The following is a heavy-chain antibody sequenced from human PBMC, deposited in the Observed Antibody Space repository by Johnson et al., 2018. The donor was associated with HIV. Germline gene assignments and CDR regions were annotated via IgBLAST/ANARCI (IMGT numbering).Heavy chain of an antibody. J-gene: IGHJ3*01. D-gene: IGHD7-27*01. CDR3: AKGLKLGSGDDAFDV. V-gene: IGHV3-30*02. CDR1: GFTFSSYG. Sequence: QVQLVESGGGLVQPGGSLRLSCAVSGFTFSSYGMHWVRQAPGKGLEWVAFIRSDGSNKYYVDSVKGRFTISRDNSKNTLYLQMNSLRAEDTAVYYCAKGLKLGSGDDAFDVWGLGTMVTVSS. CDR2: IRSDGSNK.